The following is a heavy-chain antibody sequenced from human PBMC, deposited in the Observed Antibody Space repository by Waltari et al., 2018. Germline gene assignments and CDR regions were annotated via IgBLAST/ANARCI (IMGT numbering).Heavy chain of an antibody. V-gene: IGHV3-33*01. CDR2: IWHDGSNE. CDR1: GFTFSRFG. J-gene: IGHJ4*02. Sequence: QVQLVESGGGVVQPGRSLRLSCAASGFTFSRFGMHWVRQAPGKGLEWGEVIWHDGSNEYYVDSVKGRFTISRDNSKNTLYLQMNSLRAEDSAVYYCASQSTTLFDYWGQGTLVTVSS. D-gene: IGHD2-15*01. CDR3: ASQSTTLFDY.